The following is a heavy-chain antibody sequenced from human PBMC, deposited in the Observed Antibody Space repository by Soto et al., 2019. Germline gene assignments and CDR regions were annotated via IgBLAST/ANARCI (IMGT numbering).Heavy chain of an antibody. V-gene: IGHV1-69*06. CDR3: ACYYDSSGYPITYNWCEP. J-gene: IGHJ5*02. D-gene: IGHD3-22*01. CDR1: GGTFSSYA. Sequence: ASVQVSCKASGGTFSSYAISWVRQAPGQGLEWMGGIIPIFGTANYAQKFQGRVTITADKSTSTAYMELSSLRSEDTAVYYCACYYDSSGYPITYNWCEPRGQGTRGNVSA. CDR2: IIPIFGTA.